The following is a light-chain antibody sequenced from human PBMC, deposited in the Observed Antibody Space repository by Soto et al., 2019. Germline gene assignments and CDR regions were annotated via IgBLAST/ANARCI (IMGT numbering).Light chain of an antibody. CDR3: QQRSLLT. CDR2: DAS. V-gene: IGKV3-11*01. CDR1: QSVSGY. Sequence: ELVLTQSPATLSLSPGERATLSCRASQSVSGYLAWYQQKPGQAPRLLIYDASNRATGIPARFSGSGSGTDFTLTISSLEPEDFAVYYCQQRSLLTFGGGTKVDIK. J-gene: IGKJ4*01.